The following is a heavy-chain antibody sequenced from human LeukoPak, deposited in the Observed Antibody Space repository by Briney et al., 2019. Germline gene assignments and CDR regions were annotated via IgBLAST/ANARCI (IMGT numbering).Heavy chain of an antibody. J-gene: IGHJ4*02. V-gene: IGHV3-53*01. CDR3: ARSTYCSSTSCPFDY. CDR2: IYSGGDR. CDR1: DFRVTSYY. D-gene: IGHD2-2*01. Sequence: GGSLRLSCAPSDFRVTSYYMGWVRQAPGKGLDWVSLIYSGGDRYYADSVKGRLTISRDTSKNTLDLQMNSLRPEDTAVYYCARSTYCSSTSCPFDYWGQGTLVTVSS.